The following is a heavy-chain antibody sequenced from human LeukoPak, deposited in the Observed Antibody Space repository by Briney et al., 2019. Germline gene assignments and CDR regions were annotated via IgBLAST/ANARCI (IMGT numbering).Heavy chain of an antibody. CDR2: GYHTGAT. Sequence: SETLSLTCAVSGYSISSGHYWGWIRQPPGKGLEWIGSGYHTGATYYNPSLESRVIISLDMSKNQISLKVTSVTAADTAVHHCVRHSIAGYYYLDVWGKGTTVTVSS. D-gene: IGHD2/OR15-2a*01. CDR3: VRHSIAGYYYLDV. CDR1: GYSISSGHY. J-gene: IGHJ6*03. V-gene: IGHV4-38-2*01.